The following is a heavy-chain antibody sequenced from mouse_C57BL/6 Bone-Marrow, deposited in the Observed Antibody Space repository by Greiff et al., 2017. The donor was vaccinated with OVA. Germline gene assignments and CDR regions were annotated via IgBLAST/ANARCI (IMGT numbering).Heavy chain of an antibody. CDR1: GYTFTSYW. J-gene: IGHJ4*01. V-gene: IGHV1-62-3*01. CDR2: IDPNSGGT. CDR3: ARSPVVATDYAMDY. D-gene: IGHD1-1*01. Sequence: VQLQQSGAELVKPGASVKLSCKASGYTFTSYWMHWVKQRPGRGLEWIGRIDPNSGGTKYNEKFKSKATLTVDKSSSTAYMELRSLTSEDTAVYYCARSPVVATDYAMDYWGQGTSVTVSS.